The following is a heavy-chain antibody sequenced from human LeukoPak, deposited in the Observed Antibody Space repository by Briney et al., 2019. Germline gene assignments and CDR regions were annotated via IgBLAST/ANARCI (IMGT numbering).Heavy chain of an antibody. CDR1: GFTFTSYA. V-gene: IGHV3-23*01. CDR3: AKDMVSSGWTYYMDV. CDR2: ISGSGGST. D-gene: IGHD6-25*01. J-gene: IGHJ6*03. Sequence: GGSLRLSCAASGFTFTSYAMSWVRQAPGKGLEWVSAISGSGGSTYYADSVKGRFTISRDNSKNTLYLQMNSLRAEDTAVYYCAKDMVSSGWTYYMDVWGKGTTVTVSS.